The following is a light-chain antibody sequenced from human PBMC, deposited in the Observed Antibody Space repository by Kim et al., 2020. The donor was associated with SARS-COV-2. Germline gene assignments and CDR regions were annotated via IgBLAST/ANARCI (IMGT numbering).Light chain of an antibody. CDR3: QSYDSRLTGSV. Sequence: QSVLTQTPSVSGAPGQRVTISCTGSSSNIGAGYDVHWYQHTPGTAPKFLIYGNSNRPSGVPDRFSGSKSGTSASLTITGLQAEDEADYFCQSYDSRLTGSVFGPGTKVTVL. CDR2: GNS. J-gene: IGLJ1*01. V-gene: IGLV1-40*01. CDR1: SSNIGAGYD.